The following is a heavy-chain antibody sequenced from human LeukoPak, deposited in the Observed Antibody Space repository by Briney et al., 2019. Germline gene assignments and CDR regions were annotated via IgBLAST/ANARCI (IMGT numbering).Heavy chain of an antibody. CDR2: INPSGGST. D-gene: IGHD4-23*01. CDR3: ARDPGLRWPLYYFDY. J-gene: IGHJ4*02. Sequence: GASVKVSCKASGYTFTSYYMHWVRQAPGQGLEWMGIINPSGGSTSYAQKFQGRVTMTRDMSTSTVYMELSSLRSEDTAVYYCARDPGLRWPLYYFDYWGQGTLVTVSS. V-gene: IGHV1-46*01. CDR1: GYTFTSYY.